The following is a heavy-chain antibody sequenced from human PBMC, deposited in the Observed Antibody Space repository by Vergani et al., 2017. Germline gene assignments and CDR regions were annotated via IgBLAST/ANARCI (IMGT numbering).Heavy chain of an antibody. J-gene: IGHJ4*02. D-gene: IGHD3-10*01. CDR2: IYHSGST. V-gene: IGHV4-38-2*02. CDR3: ARQWPSGSYLDY. Sequence: QVQLQESGPGLVKPSETLSLTCTVSGYSLSSGYYWGWIRQPPGKGLEWIGSIYHSGSTYYTPSLKGRVTISVDPSKNQFSLKLSSVTAADTAVYYCARQWPSGSYLDYWGQGTLVTVSS. CDR1: GYSLSSGYY.